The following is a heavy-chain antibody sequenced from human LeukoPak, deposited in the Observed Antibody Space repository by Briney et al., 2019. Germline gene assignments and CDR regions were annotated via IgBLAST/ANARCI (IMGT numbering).Heavy chain of an antibody. D-gene: IGHD1-26*01. Sequence: VASVKVSCKASGYTFTSYGISWVRQAPGQGLEWMGWISAYNGNTNYAQKLQGRVTMTTDTSTSTAYMELRSLRSADTAVYYCARLPYSGSYWGGHYWGQGTLVTVSS. V-gene: IGHV1-18*01. CDR2: ISAYNGNT. CDR1: GYTFTSYG. CDR3: ARLPYSGSYWGGHY. J-gene: IGHJ4*02.